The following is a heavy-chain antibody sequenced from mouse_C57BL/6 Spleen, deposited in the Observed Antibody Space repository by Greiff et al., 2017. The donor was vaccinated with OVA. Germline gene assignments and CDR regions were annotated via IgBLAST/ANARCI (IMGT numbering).Heavy chain of an antibody. CDR2: INYDGSST. D-gene: IGHD1-1*01. CDR1: GFTFSDYY. CDR3: ARGNYYGSVDYFDY. Sequence: EVQRVESEGGLVQPGSSMKLSCTASGFTFSDYYMAWVRQVPEKGLEWVANINYDGSSTYYLDSLKSRFIISRDNAKNILYLQMSSLKSEDTATYYCARGNYYGSVDYFDYWGQGTTLTVSS. V-gene: IGHV5-16*01. J-gene: IGHJ2*01.